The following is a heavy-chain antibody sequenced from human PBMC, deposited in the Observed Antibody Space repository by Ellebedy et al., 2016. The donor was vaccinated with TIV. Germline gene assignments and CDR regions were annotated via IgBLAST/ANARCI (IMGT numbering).Heavy chain of an antibody. Sequence: GESLKISCAASGFTFSSYAMSWVRQAPGKGLEWVSGISGSGGRTYYADSVKGRITISRDKSKNTLYLQMNSLRAEDTAVYYCAKGPGYSSSWYVDYWGQGTLVTVSS. V-gene: IGHV3-23*01. J-gene: IGHJ4*02. CDR2: ISGSGGRT. D-gene: IGHD6-13*01. CDR3: AKGPGYSSSWYVDY. CDR1: GFTFSSYA.